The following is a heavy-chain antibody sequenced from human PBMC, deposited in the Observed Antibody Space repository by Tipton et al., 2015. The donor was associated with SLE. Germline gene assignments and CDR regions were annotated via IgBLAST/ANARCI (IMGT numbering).Heavy chain of an antibody. V-gene: IGHV3-7*01. CDR1: GFTFSSYW. D-gene: IGHD2-15*01. J-gene: IGHJ3*02. CDR2: IKQDGSEK. CDR3: ARYSTPLAFDI. Sequence: SLRLSCAASGFTFSSYWMSWVRQAPGKGLEGVANIKQDGSEKYYVDSVKGRFTISRDNAKNSLYLQMNSLRAEDTAVYYCARYSTPLAFDIWGQGTMVTVSS.